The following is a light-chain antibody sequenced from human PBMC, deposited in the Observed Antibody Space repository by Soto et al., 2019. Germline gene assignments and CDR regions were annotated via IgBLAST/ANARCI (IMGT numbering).Light chain of an antibody. CDR1: SSDIGSYNY. J-gene: IGLJ7*01. Sequence: QSALTQPASVSGSPGQSIAISCTGTSSDIGSYNYVSWYQQHPGKAPKLLIYDVTARPSGVSDRFSASKSGNTASLTISGLQAEDEADYYCSSYTTNNSAVFGGGTQLTVL. CDR2: DVT. CDR3: SSYTTNNSAV. V-gene: IGLV2-14*03.